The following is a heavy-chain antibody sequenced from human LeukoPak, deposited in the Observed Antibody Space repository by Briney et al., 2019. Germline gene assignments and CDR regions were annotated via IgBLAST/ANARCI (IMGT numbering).Heavy chain of an antibody. Sequence: ASVKVSCKASGYTFTGYYMHWVRQVPGQGLEWMGWINPNSGGTNYAQKFQGRVTMTRDTSISTAYMELSRLRSDDTAVYYCARGLVGATRSLPDFDYWGQGTLVTVSS. J-gene: IGHJ4*02. D-gene: IGHD1-26*01. V-gene: IGHV1-2*02. CDR2: INPNSGGT. CDR1: GYTFTGYY. CDR3: ARGLVGATRSLPDFDY.